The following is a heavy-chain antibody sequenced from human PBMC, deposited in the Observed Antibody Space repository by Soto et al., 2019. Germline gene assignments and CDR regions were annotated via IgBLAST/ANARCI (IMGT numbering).Heavy chain of an antibody. D-gene: IGHD3-10*01. Sequence: EVQLVESGGGLVKPGGSLRLSCAASGFTFNNAWMSWFRQAPGKGLEWVGRIKSKNDGETTDYAAPVKGRFTMSRDDSKNTLYLQMNSLKTEDTAMYYCAADVPWQGRGELDYWGQGAPVTVSS. CDR1: GFTFNNAW. V-gene: IGHV3-15*07. CDR3: AADVPWQGRGELDY. CDR2: IKSKNDGETT. J-gene: IGHJ4*02.